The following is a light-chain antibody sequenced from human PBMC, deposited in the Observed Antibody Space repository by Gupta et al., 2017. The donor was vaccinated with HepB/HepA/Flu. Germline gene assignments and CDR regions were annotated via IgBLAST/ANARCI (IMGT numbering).Light chain of an antibody. CDR2: GAS. Sequence: EIVMTQSPATLSVSPGERATLSCRASQSVSSNIAWYQQKPGQAPRLLISGASTRATGIPARFSGSGSGTEFTLTISSLQSEDFAVYYCQQYNNWPPFTFGPGTKVDIK. V-gene: IGKV3-15*01. CDR1: QSVSSN. CDR3: QQYNNWPPFT. J-gene: IGKJ3*01.